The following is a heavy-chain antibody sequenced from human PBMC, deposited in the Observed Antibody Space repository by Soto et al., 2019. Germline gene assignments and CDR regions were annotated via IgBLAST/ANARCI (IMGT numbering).Heavy chain of an antibody. V-gene: IGHV1-2*02. CDR3: AIGRRYCSGGSCLISWFDP. CDR2: INPNSGGT. Sequence: GASVKVSCKASGYTFTGYYMHWVRQAPGQGLEWMGWINPNSGGTNYAQKFQGRVTMTRDTSISTAYMELSRLRSDGTAVYYCAIGRRYCSGGSCLISWFDPWGQGTLVTVSS. J-gene: IGHJ5*02. D-gene: IGHD2-15*01. CDR1: GYTFTGYY.